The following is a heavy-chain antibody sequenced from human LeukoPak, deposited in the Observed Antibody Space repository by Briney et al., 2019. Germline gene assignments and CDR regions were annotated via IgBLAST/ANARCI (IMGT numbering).Heavy chain of an antibody. D-gene: IGHD4-17*01. CDR3: ARGTNDYGDYVRVGDFDY. J-gene: IGHJ4*02. Sequence: SETLSLTCTVSGYSISSGYYWGWIRQPPGKGLEWIGSIYYSGSTYYNPSLKSRVTISVDTSKNQFSLKLSSVTAADTAVYYCARGTNDYGDYVRVGDFDYWGRGTLVTVSS. CDR2: IYYSGST. CDR1: GYSISSGYY. V-gene: IGHV4-38-2*02.